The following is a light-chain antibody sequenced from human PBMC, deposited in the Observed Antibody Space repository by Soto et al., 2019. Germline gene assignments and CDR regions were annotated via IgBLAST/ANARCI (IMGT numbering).Light chain of an antibody. CDR1: QGIRNW. J-gene: IGKJ4*01. CDR2: AAS. Sequence: DIQMTLSPSSVAAYIGDIVTITCRASQGIRNWLAWYQQTPGKAPEXXXFAASSMQSGVPSRFSGRGSGTEFTLTIDSLQPEDFETYYCQQTDSFPLSFGGGTKVDIK. CDR3: QQTDSFPLS. V-gene: IGKV1D-12*01.